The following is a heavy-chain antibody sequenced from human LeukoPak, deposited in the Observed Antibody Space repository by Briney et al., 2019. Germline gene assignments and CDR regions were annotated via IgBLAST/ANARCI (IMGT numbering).Heavy chain of an antibody. CDR3: ARSVDGYLTDY. J-gene: IGHJ4*02. Sequence: ASVKVSCRASGGTFSSYAISWVRQAPGQGLEWMGIINPSGGSTSYAQKFQGRVTMTRDTSTSTVYMELSSLRSEDTAVYYCARSVDGYLTDYWGQGTLVTVSS. V-gene: IGHV1-46*01. CDR1: GGTFSSYA. CDR2: INPSGGST. D-gene: IGHD3-22*01.